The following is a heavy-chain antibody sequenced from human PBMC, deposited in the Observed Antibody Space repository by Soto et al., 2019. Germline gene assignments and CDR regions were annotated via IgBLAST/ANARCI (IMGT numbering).Heavy chain of an antibody. CDR3: AKGRGGSGSLTPRVDF. CDR2: ISGGGDTT. CDR1: GFTFNNYA. D-gene: IGHD3-10*01. V-gene: IGHV3-23*01. Sequence: EVQLLESGGGLVQPGGSLRLSCAASGFTFNNYAMTWVRQAPGKGLEWVSAISGGGDTTSYADSVKGRFTASRGGSKNTLYLQMSSLRDEDTALYYCAKGRGGSGSLTPRVDFWGQGTLVTVSS. J-gene: IGHJ4*02.